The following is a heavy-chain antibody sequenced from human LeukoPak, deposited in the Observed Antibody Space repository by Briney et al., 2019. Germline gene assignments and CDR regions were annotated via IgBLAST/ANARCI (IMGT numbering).Heavy chain of an antibody. J-gene: IGHJ2*01. Sequence: PSETLSLTCAVYGGSFSGYYWSWIRQPPGKGLEWIGEINHSGSTNYNPSLKSRVTISVDKSKNQFSLKLSSVTAADTAVYYCARATYYYDSSSWYFDLWGRGTLVTVSS. CDR3: ARATYYYDSSSWYFDL. CDR1: GGSFSGYY. V-gene: IGHV4-34*01. D-gene: IGHD3-22*01. CDR2: INHSGST.